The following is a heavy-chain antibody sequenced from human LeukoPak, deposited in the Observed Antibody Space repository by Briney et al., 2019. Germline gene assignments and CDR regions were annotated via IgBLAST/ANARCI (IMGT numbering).Heavy chain of an antibody. CDR2: IYYSGST. J-gene: IGHJ4*02. Sequence: SETLSLTCTVSGGSISSYYWSWIRQPPGKGLEWIGYIYYSGSTNYNPSLKSRVTISVDTSKNQFSLKLSSVTAADTAVYYCARAKGAQWDFDYWGQGTLVTVSS. V-gene: IGHV4-59*01. CDR3: ARAKGAQWDFDY. CDR1: GGSISSYY. D-gene: IGHD1-26*01.